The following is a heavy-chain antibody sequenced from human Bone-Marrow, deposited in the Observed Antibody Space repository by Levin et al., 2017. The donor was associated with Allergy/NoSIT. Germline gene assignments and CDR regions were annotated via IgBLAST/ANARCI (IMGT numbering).Heavy chain of an antibody. V-gene: IGHV3-53*01. Sequence: QRGESLKISCAAFGFAVSNNFMSWVRQAPGKGLEWVSIIYSDGTTYYADSVQGRFTVSRDNSRNTLNLQTDTLRVEDTAIYYCVRSEATSDPFDVWGQGTLVTVSS. CDR2: IYSDGTT. J-gene: IGHJ3*01. CDR3: VRSEATSDPFDV. CDR1: GFAVSNNF.